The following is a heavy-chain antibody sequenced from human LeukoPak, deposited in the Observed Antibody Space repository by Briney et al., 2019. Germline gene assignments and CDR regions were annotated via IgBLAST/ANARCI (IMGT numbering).Heavy chain of an antibody. CDR2: ISSSSSYI. V-gene: IGHV3-21*01. D-gene: IGHD5-18*01. CDR3: ARDLRYSYGYDDFDY. CDR1: GFTFSSYS. J-gene: IGHJ4*02. Sequence: GGSLRLSCAASGFTFSSYSMNWVRQAPGKGLESVSSISSSSSYIYYADSVKGRFTISRDNAKNSLYLQMNSLRAEDTAVYYCARDLRYSYGYDDFDYWGQGTLVTVSS.